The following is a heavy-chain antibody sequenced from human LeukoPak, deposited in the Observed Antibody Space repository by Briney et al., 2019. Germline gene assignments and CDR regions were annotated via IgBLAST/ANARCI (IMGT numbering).Heavy chain of an antibody. CDR3: ARGQVGPGYGDYYFDY. CDR2: ISAYNGNT. D-gene: IGHD4-17*01. J-gene: IGHJ4*02. V-gene: IGHV1-18*01. Sequence: ASVKVSCKASGYTFTSYGISWVRQAPGQGLEWMGWISAYNGNTNYAQKLQGRVTMTTDTSTSTAYMELRSLRSDDTAVYYCARGQVGPGYGDYYFDYWGQGTLVTVSS. CDR1: GYTFTSYG.